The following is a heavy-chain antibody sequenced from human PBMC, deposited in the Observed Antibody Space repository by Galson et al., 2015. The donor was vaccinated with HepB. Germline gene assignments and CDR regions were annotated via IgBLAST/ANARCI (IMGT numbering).Heavy chain of an antibody. V-gene: IGHV1-18*01. Sequence: SVKVSCKASGYTFTSYGISWVRQAPGQGLEWMGWISAYNGNTNYAQKLQGRVTMTTDTSTSTAYMELRSLRSDDTAVYYCARDCSGGSCYSEPGDYWGQGTLVTVSS. D-gene: IGHD2-15*01. CDR2: ISAYNGNT. CDR3: ARDCSGGSCYSEPGDY. CDR1: GYTFTSYG. J-gene: IGHJ4*02.